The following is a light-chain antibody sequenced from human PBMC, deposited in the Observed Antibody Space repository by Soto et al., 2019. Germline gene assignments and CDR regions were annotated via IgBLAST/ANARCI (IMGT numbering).Light chain of an antibody. CDR1: QSVSSN. Sequence: SPATLSVSPGERATLSCRASQSVSSNLAWYQQKPGQAPRLLIYGASTRATGIPARFSGSGSGTEFTLTISSLQSEDFAVYYCQQYNNWHPINLGQGTRLEI. J-gene: IGKJ5*01. CDR3: QQYNNWHPIN. CDR2: GAS. V-gene: IGKV3-15*01.